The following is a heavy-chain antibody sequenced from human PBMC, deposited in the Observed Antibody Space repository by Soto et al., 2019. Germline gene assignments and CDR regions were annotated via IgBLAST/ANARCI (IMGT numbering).Heavy chain of an antibody. V-gene: IGHV4-61*08. D-gene: IGHD3-10*01. J-gene: IGHJ5*02. CDR1: GGSISSGGYY. CDR3: ARGDYYYGSGSYYWFDP. CDR2: IYYSGST. Sequence: SETLSLTCTVSGGSISSGGYYWSWIRQHPGKGLEWIGYIYYSGSTNYNPSLKSRVTISVDTSKNQFSLKLSSVTAADTAVYYCARGDYYYGSGSYYWFDPWGQGTLVTVSS.